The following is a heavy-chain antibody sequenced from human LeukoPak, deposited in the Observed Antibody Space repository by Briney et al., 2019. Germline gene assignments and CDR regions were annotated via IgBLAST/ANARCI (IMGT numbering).Heavy chain of an antibody. J-gene: IGHJ4*02. V-gene: IGHV3-74*01. Sequence: GGSLRLSCAASGFTFSSYWFHWVRLAPGKGLVWVSRINSDGSGTTYADSVKGRFTISRDNAKISLYLQMSSLRAEDTAVYYCARDRPRPYYYDSSGVLYYLDNWGQGTLVTVSS. CDR3: ARDRPRPYYYDSSGVLYYLDN. D-gene: IGHD3-22*01. CDR2: INSDGSGT. CDR1: GFTFSSYW.